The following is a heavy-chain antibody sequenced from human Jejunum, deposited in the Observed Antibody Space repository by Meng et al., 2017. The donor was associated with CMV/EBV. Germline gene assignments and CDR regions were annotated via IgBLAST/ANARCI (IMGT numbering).Heavy chain of an antibody. CDR3: ARFSIVRTTNAFDI. Sequence: GFVFSDYYMTWIRQAPGKGLEWVSYISPDGNTIYYADSVKGRFTISRDNAKKSVFLQMNSLRAEDTAVYYCARFSIVRTTNAFDIWGQGTMVTVSS. J-gene: IGHJ3*02. V-gene: IGHV3-11*01. D-gene: IGHD1-26*01. CDR2: ISPDGNTI. CDR1: GFVFSDYY.